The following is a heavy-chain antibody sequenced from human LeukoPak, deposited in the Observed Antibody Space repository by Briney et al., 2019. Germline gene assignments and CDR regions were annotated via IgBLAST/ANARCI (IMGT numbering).Heavy chain of an antibody. CDR3: ARRQVTDYGAKFDY. Sequence: SGPTLVKPTQTLALTCTFSGFSLSTSGVGVGWIRQPPGKALEWLALIYWNDDKGYRASLKSRLTITKDTSKNQVVLTMTNVDPVDTATYYCARRQVTDYGAKFDYWGQGTLVTVSS. CDR1: GFSLSTSGVG. J-gene: IGHJ4*02. D-gene: IGHD4-17*01. V-gene: IGHV2-5*01. CDR2: IYWNDDK.